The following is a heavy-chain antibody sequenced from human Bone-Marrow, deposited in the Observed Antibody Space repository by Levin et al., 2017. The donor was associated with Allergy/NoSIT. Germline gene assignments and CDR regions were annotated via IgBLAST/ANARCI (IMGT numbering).Heavy chain of an antibody. D-gene: IGHD3-22*01. Sequence: GGSLRLSCAASGFTFSSYAMHWVRQAPGKGLEWVAVISYDGSNKYYADSVKGRFTISRDNSKNTLYLQMNSLRAEDTAVYYCASDYYYDSSGYHARSSDYWGQGTLVTVSS. CDR3: ASDYYYDSSGYHARSSDY. J-gene: IGHJ4*02. CDR1: GFTFSSYA. CDR2: ISYDGSNK. V-gene: IGHV3-30-3*01.